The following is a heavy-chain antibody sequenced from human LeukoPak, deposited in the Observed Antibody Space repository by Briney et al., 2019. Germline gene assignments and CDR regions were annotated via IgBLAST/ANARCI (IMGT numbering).Heavy chain of an antibody. J-gene: IGHJ6*03. D-gene: IGHD2-8*01. Sequence: GGSLRLSCAASGFTFSSYVMSWVRQAPGKGLEWVSALTSSGDTTYYGDSVKGRFTISRDNSKNSLYLQMNSLRAEDTAVYYCARGGMVYAISPYYMDVWGKGTTVTVSS. CDR1: GFTFSSYV. V-gene: IGHV3-23*01. CDR3: ARGGMVYAISPYYMDV. CDR2: LTSSGDTT.